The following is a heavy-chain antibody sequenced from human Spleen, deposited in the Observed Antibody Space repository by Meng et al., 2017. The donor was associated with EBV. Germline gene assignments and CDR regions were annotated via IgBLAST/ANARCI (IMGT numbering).Heavy chain of an antibody. D-gene: IGHD6-19*01. CDR3: ARDGSSGWSVGWYFDL. V-gene: IGHV4-39*07. CDR2: IYYNGNA. CDR1: NGWTGLRRLC. Sequence: QLRREQPCPGLARRPEAVSLRCTVTNGWTGLRRLCKGRLGLPPGKGLEWVGSIYYNGNAYYNPSLKSRVTISVDTSKNQLSLELTSVTAADTARYFCARDGSSGWSVGWYFDLWGRGTLVTVSS. J-gene: IGHJ2*01.